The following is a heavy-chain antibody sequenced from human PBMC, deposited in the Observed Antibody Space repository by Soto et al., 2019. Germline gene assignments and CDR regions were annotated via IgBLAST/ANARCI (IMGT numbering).Heavy chain of an antibody. J-gene: IGHJ4*02. CDR1: GFSLSTSGMR. D-gene: IGHD3-22*01. CDR2: IDWDEDR. Sequence: SGPTLVNPRETLTLTCTFSGFSLSTSGMRVSWTRQAPGKALEWLARIDWDEDRFYSTSLKTRLTISKDTSKNQVVLTMTKMDPVDTATYYCARMRSDYDSSGLDYWGQGILVTVYS. CDR3: ARMRSDYDSSGLDY. V-gene: IGHV2-70*04.